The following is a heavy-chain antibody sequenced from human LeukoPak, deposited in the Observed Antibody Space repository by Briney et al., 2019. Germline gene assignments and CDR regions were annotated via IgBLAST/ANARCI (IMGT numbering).Heavy chain of an antibody. CDR2: FDPEDGET. D-gene: IGHD4-17*01. CDR3: ATNGDPRYDYYYYMDV. CDR1: GYTLTELS. V-gene: IGHV1-24*01. Sequence: ASVKVSCKVSGYTLTELSMHWVRQAPGKGLEWMGGFDPEDGETIYAQKFQGRVTMTEDTSTDTAYMELSSLRSEDTAVYYCATNGDPRYDYYYYMDVWGKGTTVTVSS. J-gene: IGHJ6*03.